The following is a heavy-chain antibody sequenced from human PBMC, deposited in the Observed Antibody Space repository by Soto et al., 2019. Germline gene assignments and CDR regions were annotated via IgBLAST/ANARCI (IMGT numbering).Heavy chain of an antibody. CDR2: IYYDGST. CDR1: GGSINSNNYY. J-gene: IGHJ4*02. D-gene: IGHD2-15*01. CDR3: AKVVVAATRHSDFDS. Sequence: LTCTVSGGSINSNNYYWAWIRQPPGKGLAWIASIYYDGSTYYDTSLKSRVTISRDTSKNQFSLRLTSMTAADTAVYYCAKVVVAATRHSDFDSWGQGTLVTVSS. V-gene: IGHV4-39*02.